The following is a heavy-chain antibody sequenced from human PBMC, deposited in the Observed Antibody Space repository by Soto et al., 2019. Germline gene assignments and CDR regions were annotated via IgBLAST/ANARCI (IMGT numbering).Heavy chain of an antibody. CDR1: GFTFSKYS. CDR2: ISNDGSNP. V-gene: IGHV3-30-3*01. CDR3: ARTGYDRSGYFVEYYFDY. D-gene: IGHD3-22*01. Sequence: LRLSCAASGFTFSKYSMHWVRQARCTGLEWVAVISNDGSNPYYADSVKGRFTISRDNSKNTLYLQMNSLREEDTAVYYCARTGYDRSGYFVEYYFDYWGQGTLVTVSS. J-gene: IGHJ4*02.